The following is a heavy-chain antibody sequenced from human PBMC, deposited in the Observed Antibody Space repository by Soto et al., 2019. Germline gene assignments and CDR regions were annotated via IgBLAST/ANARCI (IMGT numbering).Heavy chain of an antibody. V-gene: IGHV3-7*01. CDR3: AGLDTSMVKTTGY. D-gene: IGHD5-18*01. CDR1: GFTFSTYW. Sequence: LRLSCATSGFTFSTYWMSWVRQAPGKGLEWVACIKKDGSEEYYVDSVKGRFTISRDNAKNSLYLQMNSLRAEDTAVYYCAGLDTSMVKTTGYWGQGTLVTVS. J-gene: IGHJ4*02. CDR2: IKKDGSEE.